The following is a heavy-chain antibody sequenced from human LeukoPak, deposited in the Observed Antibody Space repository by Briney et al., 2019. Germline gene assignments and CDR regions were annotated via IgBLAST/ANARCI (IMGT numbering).Heavy chain of an antibody. J-gene: IGHJ4*02. V-gene: IGHV4-34*08. CDR3: AIADYDISTGFQKMLDY. D-gene: IGHD3-9*01. Sequence: SETLSLTCGVYGATFSAYYWTWIRQPPGKGLEWIGEINHSGSTSYNPSLSSRVTISGDKPKHQFSLKLTSMTAADTGVYYCAIADYDISTGFQKMLDYWGQGSLVVVSS. CDR1: GATFSAYY. CDR2: INHSGST.